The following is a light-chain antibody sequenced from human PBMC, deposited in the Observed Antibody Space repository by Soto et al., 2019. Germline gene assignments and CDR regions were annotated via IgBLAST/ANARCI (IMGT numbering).Light chain of an antibody. CDR2: DAS. V-gene: IGKV1-5*01. Sequence: DIQMTQSPSSVSASVGDRVTITCRASQGISSWLAWYQQKPGKAPKLLIYDASSLESGVPSRFSGSGSGTEFTLTISSLQPDDFATYYCQQYNHYSGLTFGGGTKVDIK. CDR3: QQYNHYSGLT. CDR1: QGISSW. J-gene: IGKJ4*01.